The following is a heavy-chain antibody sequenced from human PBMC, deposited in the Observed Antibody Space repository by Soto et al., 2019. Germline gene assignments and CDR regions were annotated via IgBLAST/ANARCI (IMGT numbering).Heavy chain of an antibody. V-gene: IGHV3-7*01. CDR1: GFTFSSYW. CDR3: AGLKRESGSYYYYGMDV. J-gene: IGHJ6*02. D-gene: IGHD1-26*01. Sequence: LSLTCAASGFTFSSYWMSWVRQAPGKGLEWVANIKQDGSEKYYVDSVKGRFTISRDNAKNSLYLQMNSLRAEDTAVYYCAGLKRESGSYYYYGMDVWGQGTTVTVSS. CDR2: IKQDGSEK.